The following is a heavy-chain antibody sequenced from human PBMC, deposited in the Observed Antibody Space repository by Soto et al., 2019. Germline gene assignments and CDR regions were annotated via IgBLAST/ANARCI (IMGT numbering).Heavy chain of an antibody. Sequence: SETLSLTCAVYGGSFSGYYWSWIRQPPGKGLEWIGEINHSGSTNYNPSLKSRVTISVDTSKNQFSLKLSSVTAADTAVYYCARGRGTIFGVVIPTGENAFDIWGQGTMVTVSS. CDR3: ARGRGTIFGVVIPTGENAFDI. D-gene: IGHD3-3*01. CDR2: INHSGST. J-gene: IGHJ3*02. V-gene: IGHV4-34*01. CDR1: GGSFSGYY.